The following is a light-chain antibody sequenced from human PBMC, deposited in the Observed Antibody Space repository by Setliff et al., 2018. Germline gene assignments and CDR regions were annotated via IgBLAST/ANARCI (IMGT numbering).Light chain of an antibody. J-gene: IGLJ2*01. CDR3: CSYAGNYIRL. V-gene: IGLV2-11*01. CDR1: SSDVGAYKY. Sequence: LTQPRSVSGSPGQSVTISCTGSSSDVGAYKYVSWYQQHPGKAPKLMIYDVIKRPSGVPDRFSGSKSGNTASLTISGLQAEDEADYYCCSYAGNYIRLFGGGTKVT. CDR2: DVI.